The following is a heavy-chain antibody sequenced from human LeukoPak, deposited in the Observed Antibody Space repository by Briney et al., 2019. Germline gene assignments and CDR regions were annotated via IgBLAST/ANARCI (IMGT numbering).Heavy chain of an antibody. D-gene: IGHD6-19*01. CDR3: AAALAIAVGGTTPGDY. J-gene: IGHJ4*02. V-gene: IGHV3-30*02. CDR1: GFTFSNYG. CDR2: IRYDGSNK. Sequence: PGGSLRLSCTASGFTFSNYGMHWVRQAPGKGLEWVAFIRYDGSNKYYADSVKGRFTISRDNAKNSLYLKMNSLRVEDTAVYYCAAALAIAVGGTTPGDYWGQGTLVTVSS.